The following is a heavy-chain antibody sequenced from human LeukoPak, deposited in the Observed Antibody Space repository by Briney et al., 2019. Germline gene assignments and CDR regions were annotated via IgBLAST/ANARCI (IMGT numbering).Heavy chain of an antibody. CDR3: VHSRQPYYYYYYMDV. Sequence: GGSLRLSCAASGFTFSSYGMHWVRQAPGKGLEWVAVISYDGSNKYYADSVKGRFTISRDNSKNTLYLQMNSLRAEDTAVYYCVHSRQPYYYYYYMDVWGKGTTVTVSS. CDR2: ISYDGSNK. D-gene: IGHD6-13*01. CDR1: GFTFSSYG. V-gene: IGHV3-30*03. J-gene: IGHJ6*03.